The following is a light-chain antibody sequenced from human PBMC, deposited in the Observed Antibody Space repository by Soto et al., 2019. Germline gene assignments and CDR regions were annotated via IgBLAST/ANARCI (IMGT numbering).Light chain of an antibody. CDR3: QSYDSSLSGYV. V-gene: IGLV1-40*01. J-gene: IGLJ1*01. Sequence: QSVLTQPPSVSGAPGQRVTISCTGSSSNIGAGYDVHWYQQLPGTAPKLLIYGNSNRPSGVPDRFSDSKSGTSASLAITGLQAEDEADYYCQSYDSSLSGYVFGTGTKVTRP. CDR2: GNS. CDR1: SSNIGAGYD.